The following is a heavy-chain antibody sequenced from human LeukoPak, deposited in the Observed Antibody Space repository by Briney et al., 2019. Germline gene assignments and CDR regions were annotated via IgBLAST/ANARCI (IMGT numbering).Heavy chain of an antibody. Sequence: GGSLRLSCAASGFTVSTNYMNWVRQAPGKGLEWVSVVYMGGTTYYADSVKGRFTISRDSTKNTIYLQMNNLKAEDTAVYYCARGLLRDGYTYTYSFDYWGQGALVTVSS. CDR3: ARGLLRDGYTYTYSFDY. CDR1: GFTVSTNY. D-gene: IGHD5-18*01. V-gene: IGHV3-66*01. CDR2: VYMGGTT. J-gene: IGHJ4*02.